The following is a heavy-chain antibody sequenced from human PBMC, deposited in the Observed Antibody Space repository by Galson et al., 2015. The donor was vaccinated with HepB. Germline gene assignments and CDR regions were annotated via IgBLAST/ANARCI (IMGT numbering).Heavy chain of an antibody. J-gene: IGHJ6*04. CDR3: ARGGV. Sequence: SLRLSCAASGFIFSNHYMDWVRQAPGKGLEWVARVRNKASSHTTEYAASVGGRFTISRDDLKNSVYLQMNSLKTEDTALYYCARGGVWGKGTTVTVSS. CDR2: VRNKASSHTT. D-gene: IGHD1-26*01. V-gene: IGHV3-72*01. CDR1: GFIFSNHY.